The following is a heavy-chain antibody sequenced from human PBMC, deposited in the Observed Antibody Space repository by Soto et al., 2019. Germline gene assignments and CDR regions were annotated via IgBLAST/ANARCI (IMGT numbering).Heavy chain of an antibody. CDR1: GFTFCTYC. CDR3: VRGTTAWRGMDY. J-gene: IGHJ4*02. D-gene: IGHD1-1*01. CDR2: TCRYGREL. V-gene: IGHV3-74*01. Sequence: PGCSLRLSCASSGFTFCTYCMRCVRHTPGTGLVWVSRTCRYGRELYYADSVKGRFTISIDDAKNTLYLQMDSLRVEDTGIYYCVRGTTAWRGMDYWGQGALVTVSS.